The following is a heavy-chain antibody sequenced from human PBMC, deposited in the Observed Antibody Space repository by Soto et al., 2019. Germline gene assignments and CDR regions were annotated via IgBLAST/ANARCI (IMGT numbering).Heavy chain of an antibody. CDR2: IWYDGSNK. V-gene: IGHV3-33*01. Sequence: QMHLLESGGGVVQPGRSLTLSCVASGFTFTSYGIHWVRQAPGKGLEWVAVIWYDGSNKYYGDSVKGRFSISRDNSKNTVYLQMNSLRVEDTAVYYCARDRRFLEWLDYWGQGTLVSVSS. J-gene: IGHJ4*02. CDR3: ARDRRFLEWLDY. D-gene: IGHD3-3*01. CDR1: GFTFTSYG.